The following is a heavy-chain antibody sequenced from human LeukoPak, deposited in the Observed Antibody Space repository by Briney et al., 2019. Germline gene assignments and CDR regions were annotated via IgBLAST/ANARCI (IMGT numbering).Heavy chain of an antibody. Sequence: PSETLSLTYNVSGASIISGRNYWAWIRQPAGKGLEWIGRIYTTGSTNYNPSLKSRVTISVDTSKNQFSLKPSSVTATDTAVYYCARDSADYYDSSGPPAFDIWGQGTMVTVSS. V-gene: IGHV4-61*02. CDR2: IYTTGST. CDR1: GASIISGRNY. D-gene: IGHD3-22*01. J-gene: IGHJ3*02. CDR3: ARDSADYYDSSGPPAFDI.